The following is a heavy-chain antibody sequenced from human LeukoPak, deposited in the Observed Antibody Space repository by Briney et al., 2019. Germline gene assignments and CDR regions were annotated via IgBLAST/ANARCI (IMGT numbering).Heavy chain of an antibody. CDR3: ARGPVGYSGYDPNPKFDY. V-gene: IGHV3-64*01. CDR2: ISGNGGST. Sequence: PGGSLRLSCAASGFTFSSYTMYWVRQAPGKGLEYVSAISGNGGSTYYANSVKGRFTMSRDNSKNTLYLQMGSLRGEDMAVYYCARGPVGYSGYDPNPKFDYWGQGTLVSVSS. J-gene: IGHJ4*02. D-gene: IGHD5-12*01. CDR1: GFTFSSYT.